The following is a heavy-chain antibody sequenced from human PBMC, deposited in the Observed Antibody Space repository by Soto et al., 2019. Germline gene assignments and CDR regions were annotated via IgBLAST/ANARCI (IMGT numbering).Heavy chain of an antibody. Sequence: ASVKVSCKASGYTFTSYGISWVRQAPGQRLEWMGWISAYNGNTNYAQKLQGRVTMTTDTSTSTAYMELRSLRSDDTAVYYCARVPVVVVAATLTLGMDVWGQGTTVTVSS. J-gene: IGHJ6*02. CDR2: ISAYNGNT. CDR1: GYTFTSYG. CDR3: ARVPVVVVAATLTLGMDV. D-gene: IGHD2-15*01. V-gene: IGHV1-18*01.